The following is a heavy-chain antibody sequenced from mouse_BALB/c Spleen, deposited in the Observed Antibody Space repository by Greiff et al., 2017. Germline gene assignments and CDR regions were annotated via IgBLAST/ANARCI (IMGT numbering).Heavy chain of an antibody. CDR1: GYTFTDYE. V-gene: IGHV1-15*01. D-gene: IGHD2-2*01. CDR2: IDPETGGT. CDR3: TRGYLAY. Sequence: QVQLQQSGAELVRPGASVTLSCKASGYTFTDYEMHWVQQTPVQGLEWIGAIDPETGGTAYNQKFKGKATLTADKSSSTAYMELRSLTSEDSAVYYCTRGYLAYWGQGTLVTVSA. J-gene: IGHJ3*01.